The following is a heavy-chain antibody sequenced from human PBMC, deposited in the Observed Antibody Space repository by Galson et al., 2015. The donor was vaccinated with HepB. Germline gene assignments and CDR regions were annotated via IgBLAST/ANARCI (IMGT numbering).Heavy chain of an antibody. CDR3: AKDMISSGLLPDAFDI. Sequence: SLRLSCAASGFTFDDYTMHWVRQAPGKGLEWVSLISWDGGSTYYADSVKGRFTISRDNSKNSLYLQMNSLRTEDTALYYCAKDMISSGLLPDAFDIWGQGTMVTVSS. CDR1: GFTFDDYT. D-gene: IGHD3-22*01. CDR2: ISWDGGST. J-gene: IGHJ3*02. V-gene: IGHV3-43*01.